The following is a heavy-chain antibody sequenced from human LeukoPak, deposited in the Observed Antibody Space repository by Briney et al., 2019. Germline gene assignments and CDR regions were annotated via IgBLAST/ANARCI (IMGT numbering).Heavy chain of an antibody. CDR1: GFTFSSYA. CDR2: ISSSGGST. J-gene: IGHJ6*02. CDR3: AKERSCWMFSKYCGVDV. V-gene: IGHV3-23*01. D-gene: IGHD6-19*01. Sequence: PGGSLRLSCAASGFTFSSYAMSWVRQAPGKGLEWVSSISSSGGSTYYADSVKGRFTISRDNSKNTLYLQVNSLRADDTAVYYCAKERSCWMFSKYCGVDVWGQGTTVTVSS.